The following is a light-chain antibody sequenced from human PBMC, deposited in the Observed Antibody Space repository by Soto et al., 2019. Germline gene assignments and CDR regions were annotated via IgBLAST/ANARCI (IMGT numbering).Light chain of an antibody. CDR3: QQYGSSPPIT. CDR1: QSVSSSY. V-gene: IGKV3-20*01. Sequence: EIVLTQSPGTLSLSPGERATLSCRASQSVSSSYLAWYQQKPGQAPRLLIYGASSRATGIPDRFSGSGSGTDVTLTISRLEPEDFAAYYCQQYGSSPPITFGGGTKVEIK. CDR2: GAS. J-gene: IGKJ4*01.